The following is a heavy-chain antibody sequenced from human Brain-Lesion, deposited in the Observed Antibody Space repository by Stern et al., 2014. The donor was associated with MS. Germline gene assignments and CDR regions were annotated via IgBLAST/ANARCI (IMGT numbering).Heavy chain of an antibody. CDR3: ATDVVTIFGAPHYGMDV. Sequence: DQLVESGAEVKKPGASGKVSCKVSGYTLTELSMHWVRQAPGKGLEWMGGFDPEDGETIYAQKFQGRVTMTEDTSTDTAYMELSSLRSEDTAVYYCATDVVTIFGAPHYGMDVWGQGTTVTVSS. CDR2: FDPEDGET. D-gene: IGHD3-3*01. CDR1: GYTLTELS. J-gene: IGHJ6*02. V-gene: IGHV1-24*01.